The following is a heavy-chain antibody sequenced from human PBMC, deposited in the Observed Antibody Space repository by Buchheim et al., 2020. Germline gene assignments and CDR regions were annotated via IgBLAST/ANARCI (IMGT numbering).Heavy chain of an antibody. CDR3: ARAWSRSTSWYDY. D-gene: IGHD6-13*01. CDR1: GFTFSGYW. Sequence: EVQLVESGGGLVQPGGSLRLSCAASGFTFSGYWMGWVRQAPGKGLEWVANIKQDGSARYYVDSLRGRFTISRDNAKHSLFLQMDSLRAEDTAVYYCARAWSRSTSWYDYWGQGAL. J-gene: IGHJ4*02. V-gene: IGHV3-7*01. CDR2: IKQDGSAR.